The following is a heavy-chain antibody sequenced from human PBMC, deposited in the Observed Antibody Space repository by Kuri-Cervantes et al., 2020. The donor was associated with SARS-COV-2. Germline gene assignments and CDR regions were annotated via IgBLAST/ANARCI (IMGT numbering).Heavy chain of an antibody. CDR1: GFTFSSYW. J-gene: IGHJ2*01. CDR3: AREDSSGWSVGYFDL. Sequence: GGSLRLSCAASGFTFSSYWMSWVRQAPGKGLEWVANIKQDGSEKYYVDSVKGRFTISRDNAKNSLYLQMNSLRAEDTAVYYCAREDSSGWSVGYFDLWGRGTLVTVSS. V-gene: IGHV3-7*01. CDR2: IKQDGSEK. D-gene: IGHD6-19*01.